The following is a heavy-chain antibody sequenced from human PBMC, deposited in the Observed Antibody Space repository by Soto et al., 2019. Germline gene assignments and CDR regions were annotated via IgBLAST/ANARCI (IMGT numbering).Heavy chain of an antibody. D-gene: IGHD6-19*01. V-gene: IGHV1-2*04. CDR3: ARGSSGWYGGYGMDV. CDR1: GYTFTGYY. Sequence: ASVKVSCKASGYTFTGYYMHWVRQAPGQGLEWMGWINPNSGGTNYAQKFQGWVTMTRDTSISTAYTELSRLRSDDTAVYYCARGSSGWYGGYGMDVWGQGTTVTVSS. CDR2: INPNSGGT. J-gene: IGHJ6*02.